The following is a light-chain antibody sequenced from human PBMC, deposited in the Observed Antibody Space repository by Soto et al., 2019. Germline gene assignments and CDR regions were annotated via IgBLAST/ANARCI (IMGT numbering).Light chain of an antibody. CDR2: AAS. CDR3: QQLNSFPIT. CDR1: QVISSY. J-gene: IGKJ5*01. V-gene: IGKV1-9*01. Sequence: DIQLTQAPSFLSASAGDRVTTPCRASQVISSYLAWYQQKPGRAPKLLIYAASTLQSGVPSRFSGSGSGTEFTLTITSLQPGDFATYYCQQLNSFPITFGQGTRLEIK.